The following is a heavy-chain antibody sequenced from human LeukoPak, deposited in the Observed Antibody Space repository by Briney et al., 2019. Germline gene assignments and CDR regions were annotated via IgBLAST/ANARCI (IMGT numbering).Heavy chain of an antibody. V-gene: IGHV4-34*01. Sequence: PSETLSLTCAVYGGSLSGYYWSWIRQPPGKGLEWIGEINHSGSTKYNPSLKSRVTISVDTSKNQFSLKLSSVTAADTAVYYCERSKQMQLVPAYYFDYWGQGTLVTVSS. CDR2: INHSGST. CDR1: GGSLSGYY. D-gene: IGHD6-13*01. CDR3: ERSKQMQLVPAYYFDY. J-gene: IGHJ4*02.